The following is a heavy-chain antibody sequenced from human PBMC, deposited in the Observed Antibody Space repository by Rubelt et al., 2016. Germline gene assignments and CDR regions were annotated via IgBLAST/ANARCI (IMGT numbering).Heavy chain of an antibody. CDR2: ISVSGDST. V-gene: IGHV3-23*01. CDR1: GFTFSSYA. J-gene: IGHJ4*02. CDR3: AKDCLCDY. Sequence: EVQLLESGGGLVQPGGSLRLSCAASGFTFSSYAMTWVRQAPGKGLEWVSSISVSGDSTYYADSVKGRLTISRDNSKNTLYLQMNSLRAEDTAVYYCAKDCLCDYWGQGALVTVSS.